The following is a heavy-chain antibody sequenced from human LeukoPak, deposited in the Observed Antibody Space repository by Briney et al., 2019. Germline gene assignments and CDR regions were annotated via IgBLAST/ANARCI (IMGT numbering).Heavy chain of an antibody. Sequence: SETLSLTCTVSGYSISSGYYWGWIRQPPGKGLEWIGSIYHSGSTYYNPSLKSRVTISVDTSKNQFSLKLSSVTAADTAVYYCAREGRDSRVDVWGKGTTVTVSS. CDR1: GYSISSGYY. J-gene: IGHJ6*04. CDR2: IYHSGST. CDR3: AREGRDSRVDV. V-gene: IGHV4-38-2*02. D-gene: IGHD2-21*02.